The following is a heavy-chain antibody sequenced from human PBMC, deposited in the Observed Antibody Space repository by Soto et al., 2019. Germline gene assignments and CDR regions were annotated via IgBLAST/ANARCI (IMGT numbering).Heavy chain of an antibody. J-gene: IGHJ2*01. CDR3: TTDLRDSWYFDL. CDR1: GFTFNNAW. Sequence: EVQLVESGGGLVKPGGSLRLSCAASGFTFNNAWMNWVRQAPGKGLEWVGRIKSKTDGGTTDYAAPVKGRFTISRDDSKNTLYLRMNSLKNEDTAVYYCTTDLRDSWYFDLWGRGTLVTVSS. CDR2: IKSKTDGGTT. V-gene: IGHV3-15*07.